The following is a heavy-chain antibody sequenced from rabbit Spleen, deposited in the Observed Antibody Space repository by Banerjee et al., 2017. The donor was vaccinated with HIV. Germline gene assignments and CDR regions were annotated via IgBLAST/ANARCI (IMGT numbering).Heavy chain of an antibody. CDR2: IYTSSAST. J-gene: IGHJ4*01. CDR3: ARADDYQTNL. V-gene: IGHV1S40*01. D-gene: IGHD2-1*01. CDR1: GFSFSSSYY. Sequence: QSVKESGGDLVKPGGSLTLTCTASGFSFSSSYYMCWVRQAPGKGLEWIACIYTSSASTYYASWATGRFTISKTSSTTVTLQMTSLTAADTATYFCARADDYQTNLWGPGTLVTVS.